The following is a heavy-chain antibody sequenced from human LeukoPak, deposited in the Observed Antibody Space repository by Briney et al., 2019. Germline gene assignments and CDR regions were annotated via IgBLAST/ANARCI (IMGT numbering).Heavy chain of an antibody. D-gene: IGHD3-10*01. V-gene: IGHV4-39*01. CDR3: ARYVVYGSGKYYFDY. CDR2: TNYSGST. J-gene: IGHJ4*02. Sequence: WVRQAPGKGLEWIASTNYSGSTYYNPSLKSRVTISVDTSENQFSLKLSSVTAADTAVYYCARYVVYGSGKYYFDYWGQGTLVTVSS.